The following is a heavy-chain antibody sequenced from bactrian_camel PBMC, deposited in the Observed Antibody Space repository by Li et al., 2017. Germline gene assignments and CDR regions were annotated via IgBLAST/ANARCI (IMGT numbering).Heavy chain of an antibody. J-gene: IGHJ4*01. CDR1: GITFSTFY. CDR2: INSGGFST. CDR3: VEWWAN. Sequence: VQLVESGGGLVQPGGSLRLSCAASGITFSTFYITWVRQCPGKGLEWVSTINSGGFSTYYADSVKGRFTISKDIAKNTLYLQLDSLESEDTAMYYCVEWWANWGQGTQVTVS. D-gene: IGHD7*01. V-gene: IGHV3S40*01.